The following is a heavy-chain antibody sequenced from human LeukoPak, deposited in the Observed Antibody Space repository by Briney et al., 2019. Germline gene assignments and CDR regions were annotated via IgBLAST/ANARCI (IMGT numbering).Heavy chain of an antibody. CDR1: GFTFSNYW. CDR2: ISGSAGNT. CDR3: AKDKHWLIFSAWFDA. D-gene: IGHD3-16*01. Sequence: GGSLRLSCAASGFTFSNYWMSWVRQAQGKGLDWVAAISGSAGNTYYADSVKGRFTISRDNSKNTLYLQMNSLRDEDKAVYYCAKDKHWLIFSAWFDAWGQGTLVIVSS. J-gene: IGHJ5*02. V-gene: IGHV3-23*01.